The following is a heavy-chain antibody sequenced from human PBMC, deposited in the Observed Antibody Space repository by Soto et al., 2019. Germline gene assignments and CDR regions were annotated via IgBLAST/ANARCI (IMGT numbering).Heavy chain of an antibody. Sequence: GGSLRLSCAASGFTFSSYAMSWVRQAPGKGLEWVSAISGSGGSTYYADSVKGRFTISRDNSKNTLYLQMNSLRAEDTAVYYCALRGSSSWDNWFDPWGQGTLVTVSS. CDR1: GFTFSSYA. J-gene: IGHJ5*02. V-gene: IGHV3-23*01. D-gene: IGHD6-13*01. CDR2: ISGSGGST. CDR3: ALRGSSSWDNWFDP.